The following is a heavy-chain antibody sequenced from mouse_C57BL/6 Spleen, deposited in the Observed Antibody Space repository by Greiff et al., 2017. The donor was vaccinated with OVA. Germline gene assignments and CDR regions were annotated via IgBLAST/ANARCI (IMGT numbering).Heavy chain of an antibody. Sequence: EVKLMESGPELVKPGASVKISCKASGYSFTDYNMNWVKQSNGKSLEWIGVINPNYGTTSYNQKFKGKATLTVDQSSSTAYMQLNSLTSEDSAVYYCARSYYGSSYEYYFDYWGQGTTLTVSS. J-gene: IGHJ2*01. CDR2: INPNYGTT. V-gene: IGHV1-39*01. CDR1: GYSFTDYN. CDR3: ARSYYGSSYEYYFDY. D-gene: IGHD1-1*01.